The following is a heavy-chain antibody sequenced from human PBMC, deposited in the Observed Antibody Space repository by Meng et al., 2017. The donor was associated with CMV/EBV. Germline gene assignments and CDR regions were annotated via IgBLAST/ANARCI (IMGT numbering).Heavy chain of an antibody. Sequence: GGSLRLSCGASGFSFDDHAMHWVRQAPGKGLEWVSGISWHSGNLGYVDSVKGRFTISRDNAKRSLYLQMNSLSTDDTAFYYCARDPSSYYCSGNYCSTHYFDYWGQGMLVTVSS. CDR1: GFSFDDHA. J-gene: IGHJ4*02. CDR3: ARDPSSYYCSGNYCSTHYFDY. V-gene: IGHV3-9*01. D-gene: IGHD2-15*01. CDR2: ISWHSGNL.